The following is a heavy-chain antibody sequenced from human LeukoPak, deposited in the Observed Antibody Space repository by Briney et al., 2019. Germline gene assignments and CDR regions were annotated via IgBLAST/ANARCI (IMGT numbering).Heavy chain of an antibody. Sequence: GGSLRLSCAASGFTVSSNYMTWVRQAPGKGLEYVSAISSNGGSTYYANSVKGRFTISRDNSKNTLYLQMGSQRAEDMAVYYCARAQARSGGSDYGMDVWGQGTTVTVSS. CDR1: GFTVSSNY. D-gene: IGHD2-15*01. CDR3: ARAQARSGGSDYGMDV. V-gene: IGHV3-64*01. CDR2: ISSNGGST. J-gene: IGHJ6*02.